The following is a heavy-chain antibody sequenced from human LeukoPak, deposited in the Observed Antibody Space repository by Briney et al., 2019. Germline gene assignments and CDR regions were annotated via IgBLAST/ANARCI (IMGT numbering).Heavy chain of an antibody. J-gene: IGHJ4*02. Sequence: GGSLRLSCAASGFTFSSYGMHWVRQAPGKGLEWVAVISYDGSNKYYADSVKGRFTISRDNSKNTLYLQMNSLRAEDTAVYYCARETVAPGGNKIFDYWGQGTLVTVSS. CDR3: ARETVAPGGNKIFDY. D-gene: IGHD4-23*01. CDR1: GFTFSSYG. CDR2: ISYDGSNK. V-gene: IGHV3-30*03.